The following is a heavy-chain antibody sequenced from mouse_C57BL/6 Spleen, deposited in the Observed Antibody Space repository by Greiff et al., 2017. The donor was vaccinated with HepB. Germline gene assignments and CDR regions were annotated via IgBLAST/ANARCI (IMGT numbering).Heavy chain of an antibody. J-gene: IGHJ3*01. CDR3: ARSGNYYDYGWVWFAY. Sequence: EVQLQQSGPELVKPGASVKISCKASGYTFTDYYMHWVKQSHGKSLEWIGDINPNNGGTSYNQKFKGKATLTVDESSSTAYMELRSLTSEDSAVYYCARSGNYYDYGWVWFAYWGQGTLVTVSA. D-gene: IGHD2-4*01. CDR2: INPNNGGT. CDR1: GYTFTDYY. V-gene: IGHV1-26*01.